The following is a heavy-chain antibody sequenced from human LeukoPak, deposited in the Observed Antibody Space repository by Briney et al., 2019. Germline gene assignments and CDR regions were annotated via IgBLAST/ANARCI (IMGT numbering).Heavy chain of an antibody. CDR2: IWYDGSNK. J-gene: IGHJ3*02. D-gene: IGHD5-24*01. CDR1: GFTFSSYG. V-gene: IGHV3-33*06. CDR3: AKGQSEENPDDAFDI. Sequence: GGSLRLSCAASGFTFSSYGMHWVRQAPDKGLEWVAVIWYDGSNKYYADSVKGRFTISRDSSKNTLYLQMNSLRAEDTAVYYCAKGQSEENPDDAFDIWGQGTMVTVSS.